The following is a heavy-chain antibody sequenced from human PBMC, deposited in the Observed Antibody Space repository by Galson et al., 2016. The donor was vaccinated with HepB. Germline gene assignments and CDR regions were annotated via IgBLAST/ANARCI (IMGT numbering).Heavy chain of an antibody. J-gene: IGHJ6*03. CDR3: ATGIVVAGKYYYYYMDV. CDR1: GASISDTEYY. D-gene: IGHD6-19*01. Sequence: ETLSLTCTVSGASISDTEYYWGWIRQPPGRGLEWVGSMYHTEDTYYNPSLKSRVTIAVDTSKNQFSLRLNSVTAADTGVYYCATGIVVAGKYYYYYMDVWGKGTTVTVSS. CDR2: MYHTEDT. V-gene: IGHV4-39*01.